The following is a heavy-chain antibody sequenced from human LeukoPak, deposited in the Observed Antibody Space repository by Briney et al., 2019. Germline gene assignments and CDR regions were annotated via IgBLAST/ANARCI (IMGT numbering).Heavy chain of an antibody. Sequence: PGGSLRLSCAASGFSFGDYWMTWVRQAPGKGLEWVANINSDGSEQYYVDSVRGRFTMSRDNTRNSLYLQMNSLRAEDTAIYYCARNRDGYKSLEFDFWGQGILVTVSS. V-gene: IGHV3-7*05. D-gene: IGHD5-24*01. CDR1: GFSFGDYW. CDR2: INSDGSEQ. J-gene: IGHJ4*02. CDR3: ARNRDGYKSLEFDF.